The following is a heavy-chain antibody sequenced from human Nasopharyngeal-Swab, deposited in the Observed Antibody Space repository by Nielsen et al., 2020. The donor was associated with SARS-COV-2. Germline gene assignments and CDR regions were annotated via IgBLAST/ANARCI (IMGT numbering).Heavy chain of an antibody. D-gene: IGHD2-15*01. CDR1: GFTFSNAW. V-gene: IGHV3-15*01. CDR3: TTEDIVVVVAGHEYFQH. CDR2: IKSKTDGGTT. Sequence: GGSLRLSCAASGFTFSNAWMSWVRQAPGKGLEWVGRIKSKTDGGTTDYAAPVKGRFTTSRDDSKNTLYLQMNSLKTEDTAVYYCTTEDIVVVVAGHEYFQHWGQGTLVTVSS. J-gene: IGHJ1*01.